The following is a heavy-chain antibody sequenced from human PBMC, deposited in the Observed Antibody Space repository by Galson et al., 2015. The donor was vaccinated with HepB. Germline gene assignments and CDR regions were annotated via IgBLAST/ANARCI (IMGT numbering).Heavy chain of an antibody. J-gene: IGHJ3*02. CDR3: ARGGSYYGSGSYQDAFDI. CDR2: INWNGGST. V-gene: IGHV3-20*04. CDR1: GFTFDDYG. D-gene: IGHD3-10*01. Sequence: SLRLSCAASGFTFDDYGMSWVRQAPGKGLEWVSGINWNGGSTGYADSVKGRFTISRDNAKNSLYLQMNSLRAEDTALYYCARGGSYYGSGSYQDAFDIWGQGTMVTVSS.